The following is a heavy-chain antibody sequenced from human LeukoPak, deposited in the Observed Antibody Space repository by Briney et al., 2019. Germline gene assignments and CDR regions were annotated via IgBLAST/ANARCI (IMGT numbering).Heavy chain of an antibody. CDR2: INTGGSN. CDR3: ARRRDGSNFQYFDL. Sequence: SGTLSLTCTVSGGSISSYYWSWIRQPAGKGLEWIGYINTGGSNNYNPSFKSRVTISLDTSKNQISLKLSSLTAADTAVYFCARRRDGSNFQYFDLWGRGTQVTVSS. D-gene: IGHD5-24*01. V-gene: IGHV4-4*09. CDR1: GGSISSYY. J-gene: IGHJ2*01.